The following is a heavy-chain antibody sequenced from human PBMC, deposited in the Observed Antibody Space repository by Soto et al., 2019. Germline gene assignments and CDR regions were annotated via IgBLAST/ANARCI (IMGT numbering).Heavy chain of an antibody. D-gene: IGHD6-13*01. CDR3: ARDPRSSYYYGMDV. CDR2: ISYDGSNK. CDR1: GFTFSSYA. J-gene: IGHJ6*02. V-gene: IGHV3-30-3*01. Sequence: GGSLRLSCAASGFTFSSYAMHWVRQAPGKGLEWVAVISYDGSNKYYADSVKGRFTISRDNSKNTLYLQMNSLRAEDTAVYYCARDPRSSYYYGMDVWGQGTTVTVS.